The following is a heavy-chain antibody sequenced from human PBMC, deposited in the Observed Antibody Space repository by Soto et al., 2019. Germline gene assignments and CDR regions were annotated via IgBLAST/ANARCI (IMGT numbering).Heavy chain of an antibody. V-gene: IGHV4-59*01. CDR1: GDSITDYY. CDR3: VRGHYAMDV. CDR2: MYYSGIN. Sequence: QVQLQESGPGLVKPSETLSLTCTVSGDSITDYYWSWIRQSPGKGLEWVGYMYYSGINDYNPSLKSRVTISIDTAKKQISLKLSSATAADTAVYYCVRGHYAMDVWGQGTTVTVSS. J-gene: IGHJ6*02.